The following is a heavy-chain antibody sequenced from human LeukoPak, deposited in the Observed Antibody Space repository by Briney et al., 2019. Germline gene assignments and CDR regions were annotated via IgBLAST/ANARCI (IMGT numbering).Heavy chain of an antibody. CDR2: IYYSGST. D-gene: IGHD5/OR15-5a*01. Sequence: SETLSLTCTVSGGSISSGSYYWGWSRQPPGKGLEWIGSIYYSGSTYYNPSLKSRVTISVDTSKNQFSLKLSSVTAADTAVYYCARRVHDAFDIWGQGTMVTVSS. V-gene: IGHV4-39*01. J-gene: IGHJ3*02. CDR1: GGSISSGSYY. CDR3: ARRVHDAFDI.